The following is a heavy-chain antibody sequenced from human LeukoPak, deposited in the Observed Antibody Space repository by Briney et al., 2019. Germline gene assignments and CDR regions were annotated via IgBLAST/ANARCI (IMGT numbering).Heavy chain of an antibody. Sequence: SETLSLTCSVCGDSITTTSYYLGWIRQPPGKGLEWIGNIYYTGTTLYNPSLKDRVTVSADTSKGQFSLELTSVTAADTALYYCARMYGVFDYWGQGILVTVSS. V-gene: IGHV4-39*01. CDR1: GDSITTTSYY. CDR3: ARMYGVFDY. D-gene: IGHD2-8*01. CDR2: IYYTGTT. J-gene: IGHJ4*02.